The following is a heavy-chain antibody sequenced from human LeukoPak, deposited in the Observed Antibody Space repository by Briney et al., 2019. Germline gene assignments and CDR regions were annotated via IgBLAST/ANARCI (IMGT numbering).Heavy chain of an antibody. CDR3: AKDGSYYYDSSGRWDY. CDR1: GFTFSSYA. CDR2: ISGSGGST. Sequence: PGGSLRLSCAASGFTFSSYAMSWVRQAPGKGLEWVSAISGSGGSTYYADSVKGRFTISRDNSKNTLYLQMNSLRAEDTAVYYCAKDGSYYYDSSGRWDYWGQGTLVTVSS. D-gene: IGHD3-22*01. J-gene: IGHJ4*02. V-gene: IGHV3-23*01.